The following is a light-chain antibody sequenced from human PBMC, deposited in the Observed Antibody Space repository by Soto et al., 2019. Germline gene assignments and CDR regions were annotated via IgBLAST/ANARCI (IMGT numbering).Light chain of an antibody. CDR2: GAS. CDR1: QSVGSN. Sequence: EIVMTQSPATLSVSPGERATLSCRASQSVGSNLAWYQQKPGQAPRLLIYGASTRANGIPARFSGSGSGTEFTPTIISLHSEDFAIYFCQQYNNWPPDRTFGQGTKVEIK. V-gene: IGKV3-15*01. J-gene: IGKJ1*01. CDR3: QQYNNWPPDRT.